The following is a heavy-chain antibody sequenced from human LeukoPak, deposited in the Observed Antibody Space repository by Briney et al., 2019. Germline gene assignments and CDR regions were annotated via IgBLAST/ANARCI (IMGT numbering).Heavy chain of an antibody. D-gene: IGHD3-9*01. CDR2: FDPEDGET. J-gene: IGHJ4*02. CDR3: ATYDILTGPPDY. V-gene: IGHV1-24*01. CDR1: GFTFSSYA. Sequence: GGSLRLSCAASGFTFSSYAMHWVRQAPGKGLEWMGGFDPEDGETIYAQKFQGRVTMTEDTSTDTAYMELSSLRSEDTAVYYCATYDILTGPPDYWGQGTLVTVSS.